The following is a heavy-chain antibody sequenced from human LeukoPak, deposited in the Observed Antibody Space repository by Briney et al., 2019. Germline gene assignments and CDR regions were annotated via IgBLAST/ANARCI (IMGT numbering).Heavy chain of an antibody. CDR1: GDSFIRHT. CDR2: ISSSGSPI. V-gene: IGHV3-48*01. Sequence: PGGSLRLSCVGSGDSFIRHTMIWVRRAPGKGLEWIAYISSSGSPIYYADSVKGRFTVSRDNARTSLFLRMNSLRAEDTAVYYCAREYDSRARFDSWGQGTLVTLSS. D-gene: IGHD6-13*01. CDR3: AREYDSRARFDS. J-gene: IGHJ4*02.